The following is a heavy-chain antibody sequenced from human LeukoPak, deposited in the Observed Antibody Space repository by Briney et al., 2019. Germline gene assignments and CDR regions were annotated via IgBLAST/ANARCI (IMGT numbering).Heavy chain of an antibody. J-gene: IGHJ4*02. V-gene: IGHV3-48*01. CDR1: GFTFSKYS. CDR2: ITSSRSST. D-gene: IGHD2-2*01. Sequence: PGGSLRLSCAVSGFTFSKYSMNWVRQAPGKGLEWVSYITSSRSSTYYADSVKGRFTISRDNAKNSLYLQMNSLRAEDTAVYYCARDGVPGSTVPDYWGQGTLVTVSS. CDR3: ARDGVPGSTVPDY.